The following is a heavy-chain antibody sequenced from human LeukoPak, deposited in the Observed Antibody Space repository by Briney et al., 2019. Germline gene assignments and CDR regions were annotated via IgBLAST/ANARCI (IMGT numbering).Heavy chain of an antibody. D-gene: IGHD3-22*01. Sequence: PSETLSLTCTVSGGSISSDDYYWSWIRQPPGKGLEWIGYIYYSGSTYYSPSLKSRVTISVDTSKNQFSLKLSSVTAADTAVYYCARGRGWVLLNYWGQGTLVTVSS. J-gene: IGHJ4*02. CDR2: IYYSGST. CDR3: ARGRGWVLLNY. V-gene: IGHV4-30-4*08. CDR1: GGSISSDDYY.